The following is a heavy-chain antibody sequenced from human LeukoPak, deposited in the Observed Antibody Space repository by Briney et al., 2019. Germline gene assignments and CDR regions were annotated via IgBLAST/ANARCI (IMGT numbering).Heavy chain of an antibody. CDR2: IYYSGST. CDR1: GGSIRGYY. V-gene: IGHV4-59*01. J-gene: IGHJ4*02. CDR3: ARVSRYDSSGTSNLDY. Sequence: SETLSLTCNVSGGSIRGYYWSWIRQPPGKGLEWIGYIYYSGSTNYNPSLKSRVTISVDTSKNQFSLKLSSVTAADTAVYYCARVSRYDSSGTSNLDYWGQGTLVTVSS. D-gene: IGHD3-22*01.